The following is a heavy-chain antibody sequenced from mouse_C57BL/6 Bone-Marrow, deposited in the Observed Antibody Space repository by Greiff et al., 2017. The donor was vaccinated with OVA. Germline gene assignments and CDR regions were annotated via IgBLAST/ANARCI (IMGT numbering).Heavy chain of an antibody. CDR3: ARGSLFYYFDY. CDR1: GYTFTSYG. J-gene: IGHJ2*01. Sequence: VQLQESGAELARPGASVKLSCKASGYTFTSYGISWVKQRTGQGLEWIGEIYPRSGNTYYNEKFKGKATLTADKSSSTAYLELRSLTSEDSAVSFCARGSLFYYFDYWGQGTTLTVSS. D-gene: IGHD6-2*01. CDR2: IYPRSGNT. V-gene: IGHV1-81*01.